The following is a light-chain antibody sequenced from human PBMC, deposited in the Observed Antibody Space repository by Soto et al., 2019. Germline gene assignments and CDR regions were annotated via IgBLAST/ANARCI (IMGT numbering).Light chain of an antibody. CDR3: KQARRCPLT. CDR2: AAS. J-gene: IGKJ5*01. Sequence: DIQMTQSPSSVSASIGDRVTITCRASQGIGTWLAWYQQEPGKAPKLLIYAASRLHSGVPSRFSGSGSGKDFSLTISSLQPEDGAVYFCKQARRCPLTFGQGKLLDI. V-gene: IGKV1D-12*01. CDR1: QGIGTW.